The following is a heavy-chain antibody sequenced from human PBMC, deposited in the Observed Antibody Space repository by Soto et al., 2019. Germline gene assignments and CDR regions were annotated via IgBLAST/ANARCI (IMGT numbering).Heavy chain of an antibody. V-gene: IGHV3-30-3*01. CDR1: GFTFSSYA. D-gene: IGHD5-18*01. Sequence: PGGSLRLSCAASGFTFSSYAMHWVRQAPGKGLEWVAVISYDGSNKYYADSVKGRFTISRDNSKNTLYLQMNGLRAEDTAVYYCARDGVHVDTAMDLYYFDYWGQGTLVTVSS. J-gene: IGHJ4*02. CDR3: ARDGVHVDTAMDLYYFDY. CDR2: ISYDGSNK.